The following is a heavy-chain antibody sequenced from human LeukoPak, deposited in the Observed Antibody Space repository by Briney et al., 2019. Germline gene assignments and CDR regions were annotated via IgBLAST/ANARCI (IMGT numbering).Heavy chain of an antibody. CDR2: IIPIFGTA. Sequence: GASVKVSCKASGGTFSSYAISWVRQAPGQGLEWMGGIIPIFGTANYAQKFQGRVTITADKSTSTAYMELSSLRSEDTAVYYCARPSRNSNYSLRYYYYYMDVWGKGTTVTVSS. D-gene: IGHD4-11*01. J-gene: IGHJ6*03. CDR3: ARPSRNSNYSLRYYYYYMDV. CDR1: GGTFSSYA. V-gene: IGHV1-69*06.